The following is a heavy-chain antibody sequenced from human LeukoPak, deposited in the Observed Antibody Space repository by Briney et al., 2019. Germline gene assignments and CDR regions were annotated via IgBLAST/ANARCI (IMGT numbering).Heavy chain of an antibody. V-gene: IGHV3-23*01. Sequence: GGSLRLSCAASGFTFNDFAMTWVRQAPGKGLEWVSTIADAGTYYADSEKGRFIISRDNSKSMLYLQLNSLRADDTAMYYCARNLGPFDVRGHGTMVTVSS. CDR2: IADAGT. CDR1: GFTFNDFA. D-gene: IGHD3-16*01. J-gene: IGHJ3*01. CDR3: ARNLGPFDV.